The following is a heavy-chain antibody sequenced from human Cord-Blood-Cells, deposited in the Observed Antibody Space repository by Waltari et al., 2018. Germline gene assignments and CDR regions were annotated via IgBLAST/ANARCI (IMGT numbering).Heavy chain of an antibody. CDR3: ARVNYSNYFDY. V-gene: IGHV4-38-2*02. CDR2: IYHSGST. J-gene: IGHJ4*02. Sequence: QVQLQESGPGLAKPPETLSLTCTVSGYSIRRGSYWGWIRQPPGKVLEWIGSIYHSGSTYYNPSLKSRVTISVDTSKNQFSLKLSSVTAADTAVYYCARVNYSNYFDYWGQGTLVTVSS. D-gene: IGHD4-4*01. CDR1: GYSIRRGSY.